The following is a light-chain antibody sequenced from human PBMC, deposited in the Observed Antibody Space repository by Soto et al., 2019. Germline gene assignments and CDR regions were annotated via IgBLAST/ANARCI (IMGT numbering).Light chain of an antibody. Sequence: EIVLTQSPVTLALSAGGRSTLSCMASQSVSSCYLAWYQQKPGQAPRLVIFGASTRATGIPDRFSGSGSGTDFTLTISRLEPEDFAVYYCQQYGTSPPLTFGGGTKVDI. CDR2: GAS. J-gene: IGKJ4*01. V-gene: IGKV3-20*01. CDR3: QQYGTSPPLT. CDR1: QSVSSCY.